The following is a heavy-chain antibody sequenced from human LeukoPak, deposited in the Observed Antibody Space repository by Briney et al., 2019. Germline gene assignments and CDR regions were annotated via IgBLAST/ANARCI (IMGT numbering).Heavy chain of an antibody. D-gene: IGHD2-21*01. CDR2: ISENSGDT. J-gene: IGHJ4*02. V-gene: IGHV3-11*06. CDR1: GFTFSASY. CDR3: AKDSDWSCDY. Sequence: PGGSLRLSCVASGFTFSASYMTWVRQPPGKGLEWLSYISENSGDTNYADSVKGRFTVSRDNAKNTVYLEMNSLRAEDTAFYYCAKDSDWSCDYWGQGTLVTVSS.